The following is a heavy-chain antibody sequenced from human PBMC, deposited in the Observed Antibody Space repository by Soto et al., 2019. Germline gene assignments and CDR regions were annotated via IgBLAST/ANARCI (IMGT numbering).Heavy chain of an antibody. CDR1: GFTFSSYW. CDR2: IKQDGSEK. J-gene: IGHJ1*01. Sequence: LRLSCAASGFTFSSYWMSWVRQAPGKGLEWVANIKQDGSEKYYVDSVKGRFTISRDNAKNSLYLQMNSLRAEDTAVYYCARGRPSQQWLVPGFQHWGQGTLVTVSS. D-gene: IGHD6-19*01. CDR3: ARGRPSQQWLVPGFQH. V-gene: IGHV3-7*01.